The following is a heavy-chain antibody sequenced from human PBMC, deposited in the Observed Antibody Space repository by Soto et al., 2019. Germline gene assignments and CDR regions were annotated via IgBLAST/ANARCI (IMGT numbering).Heavy chain of an antibody. D-gene: IGHD1-1*01. V-gene: IGHV4-4*02. CDR3: AREGRDAYNLGY. Sequence: QVQLQESGPGLVKPSGTLSLICAVSGGYISSSKWWSWVRQPPGKGLEWIGEIHESGSTNYNPSLKSRVTISVDQSQNQCSLALSSVTAADTAVYYCAREGRDAYNLGYWGQGTLVTVSS. CDR2: IHESGST. J-gene: IGHJ4*02. CDR1: GGYISSSKW.